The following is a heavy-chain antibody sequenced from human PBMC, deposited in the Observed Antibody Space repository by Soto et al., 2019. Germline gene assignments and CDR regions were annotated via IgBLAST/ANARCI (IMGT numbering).Heavy chain of an antibody. CDR1: GFTFSSYG. CDR3: AKDYSSSSLDY. Sequence: LRLSCAASGFTFSSYGMHWVRQAPGKGLEWVAVISYDGSNKYYADSVKGRFTISRDNSKNTLYLQMNSLRAEDTAVYYCAKDYSSSSLDYWGQGTLVTVSS. J-gene: IGHJ4*02. D-gene: IGHD6-6*01. V-gene: IGHV3-30*18. CDR2: ISYDGSNK.